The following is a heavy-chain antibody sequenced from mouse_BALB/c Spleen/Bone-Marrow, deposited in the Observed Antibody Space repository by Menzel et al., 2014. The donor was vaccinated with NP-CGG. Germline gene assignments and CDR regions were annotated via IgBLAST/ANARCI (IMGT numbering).Heavy chain of an antibody. D-gene: IGHD2-12*01. CDR2: INPSTGYT. Sequence: QVQLQQSGAELAKSGASVKMSCKASGYTFTSYWMHWVKQRPGQGLEWIGYINPSTGYTEYNQKFKDKATLTADKSSSTAYMQLSSLTSEDSAVYYCARWGDDGTFDYWGQGTTLTVSS. V-gene: IGHV1-7*01. J-gene: IGHJ2*01. CDR1: GYTFTSYW. CDR3: ARWGDDGTFDY.